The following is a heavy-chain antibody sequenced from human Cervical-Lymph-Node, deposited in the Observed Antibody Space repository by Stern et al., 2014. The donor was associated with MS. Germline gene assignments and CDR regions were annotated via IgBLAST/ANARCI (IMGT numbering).Heavy chain of an antibody. V-gene: IGHV3-33*01. CDR2: IWYDGTNK. CDR1: GFTFSNSG. CDR3: ARERGLHSGNYARYFDY. Sequence: VQLVESGGGVVQPGRSLRISCAASGFTFSNSGMHWVRQAPGKGLEWLALIWYDGTNKYYIDSVKGRFTISRDNSKNTLYLQMRSLRAEDTAVYYCARERGLHSGNYARYFDYWGQGTLVTVSS. J-gene: IGHJ4*02. D-gene: IGHD4-11*01.